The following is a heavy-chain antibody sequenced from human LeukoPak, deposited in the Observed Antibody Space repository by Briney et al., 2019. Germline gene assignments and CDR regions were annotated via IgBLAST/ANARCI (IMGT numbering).Heavy chain of an antibody. Sequence: GSLRLSCAASGFTFSSYGMSWVRQAPGKGLEWVSAISGSGGSTYYADSVKGRFTISRDNSKNTLYLQMNSLRAEDTAVYYCAKDMGAVAGNGYWGQGTLVTVSS. CDR2: ISGSGGST. CDR3: AKDMGAVAGNGY. V-gene: IGHV3-23*01. J-gene: IGHJ4*02. CDR1: GFTFSSYG. D-gene: IGHD6-19*01.